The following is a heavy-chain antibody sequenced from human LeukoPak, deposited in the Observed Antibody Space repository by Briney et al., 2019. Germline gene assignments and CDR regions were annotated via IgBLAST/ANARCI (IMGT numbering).Heavy chain of an antibody. CDR2: INAGNGNT. D-gene: IGHD4-17*01. Sequence: ASVKVSCKASGYILTSYAMHWVRQAPGQRLEWMGWINAGNGNTKYSQKFQGRVTITRDTSASTAYMELSSLRSEDTAVYYCARTPDGDKFDYWGREPWSPSPQ. CDR3: ARTPDGDKFDY. J-gene: IGHJ4*02. CDR1: GYILTSYA. V-gene: IGHV1-3*01.